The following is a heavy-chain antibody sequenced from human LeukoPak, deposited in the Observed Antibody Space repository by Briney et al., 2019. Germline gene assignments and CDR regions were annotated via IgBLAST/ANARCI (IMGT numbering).Heavy chain of an antibody. CDR2: IWYDGSNK. V-gene: IGHV3-33*08. J-gene: IGHJ4*02. CDR1: GFTFSSYW. Sequence: GGSLRLSCAASGFTFSSYWMSWVRQAPGKGLEWVAVIWYDGSNKYYADSVKGRFTISRDNSKNTLYLQMNSLRAEDTAVYYCARGVSYGDPSLDYWGQGTLVTVSS. CDR3: ARGVSYGDPSLDY. D-gene: IGHD4-17*01.